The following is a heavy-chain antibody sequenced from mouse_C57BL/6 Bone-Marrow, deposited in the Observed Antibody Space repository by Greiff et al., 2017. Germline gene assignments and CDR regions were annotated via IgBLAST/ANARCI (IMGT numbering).Heavy chain of an antibody. V-gene: IGHV1-64*01. J-gene: IGHJ3*01. Sequence: VQLQQPGAELVKPGASVKLSCKASGYTFTSYWMHWVKQRPGQGLEWIGMIHPNSGSTNYNEKFKSKATLTVDKSSSTAYMQLSSLTSEDSAVYYCARGGCATGRVFAYGGQGTLVTVSA. CDR2: IHPNSGST. CDR3: ARGGCATGRVFAY. D-gene: IGHD1-1*01. CDR1: GYTFTSYW.